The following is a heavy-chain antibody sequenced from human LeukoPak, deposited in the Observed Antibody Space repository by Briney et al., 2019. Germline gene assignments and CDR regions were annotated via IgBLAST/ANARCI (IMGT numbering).Heavy chain of an antibody. J-gene: IGHJ4*02. D-gene: IGHD3-22*01. CDR1: GYIFTSYG. CDR3: ARDLTHRRNYDNSGYQIVPAF. CDR2: ISAYNGHT. Sequence: ASVKVSCKASGYIFTSYGISWVRQAPGQGLEWMGWISAYNGHTRYVQKLQDRVTMTTDTSTSTAYMDLRSLRSDDTAVYYCARDLTHRRNYDNSGYQIVPAFWGQGTLVTVSS. V-gene: IGHV1-18*01.